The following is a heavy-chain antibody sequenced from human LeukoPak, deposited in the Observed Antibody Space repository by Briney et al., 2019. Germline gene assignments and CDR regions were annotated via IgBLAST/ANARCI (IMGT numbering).Heavy chain of an antibody. D-gene: IGHD4-17*01. V-gene: IGHV3-23*01. J-gene: IGHJ4*02. CDR2: ISGSGGST. Sequence: GGSLRFSCAAAGFTFNSYAMSWVRQAPGKGLEWVSAISGSGGSTYYADSVKGRFTISRDNSKNTLYLQMNSLRAEDTAVYYCTKEASGLNTVTTPLGYFDYWGQGTLVTVSS. CDR1: GFTFNSYA. CDR3: TKEASGLNTVTTPLGYFDY.